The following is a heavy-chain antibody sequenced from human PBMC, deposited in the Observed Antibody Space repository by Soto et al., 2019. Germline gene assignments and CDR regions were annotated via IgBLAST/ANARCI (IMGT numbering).Heavy chain of an antibody. J-gene: IGHJ3*02. CDR3: ARDASLRLGIGAFDI. V-gene: IGHV3-21*01. CDR2: ISSSSSYI. CDR1: GFTFSSYS. D-gene: IGHD3-16*01. Sequence: PGGSLRLSCAASGFTFSSYSMNWVRQAPGKGLEWVSSISSSSSYIYYADSVKGRFTISRDNAKNSLYLQMNSLRAEDTAVYYCARDASLRLGIGAFDIWGQGTMVTVSS.